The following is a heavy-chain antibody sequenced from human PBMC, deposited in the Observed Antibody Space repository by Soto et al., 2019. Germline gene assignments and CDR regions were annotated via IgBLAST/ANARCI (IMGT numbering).Heavy chain of an antibody. D-gene: IGHD6-13*01. J-gene: IGHJ6*02. Sequence: GGSLRLSCAASGFTFSSYAMSWVRQAPGKGLGWVSAISGSGGSTYYADSVKGRFTISRDNSKNTLYLQMNSLRAEDTAVYYCAKGIAAARPHYYGMDVWGQGTTVTVSS. CDR3: AKGIAAARPHYYGMDV. V-gene: IGHV3-23*01. CDR1: GFTFSSYA. CDR2: ISGSGGST.